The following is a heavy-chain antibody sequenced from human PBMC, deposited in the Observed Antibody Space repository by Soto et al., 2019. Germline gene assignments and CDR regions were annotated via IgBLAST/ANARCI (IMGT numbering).Heavy chain of an antibody. CDR1: GFTFSSYW. J-gene: IGHJ5*02. Sequence: PGGSLRLSCAASGFTFSSYWMSWVRQAPGKGLEWVANIKQDGSEKYYVDSVKGRFTISRDNAKNSLYLQMNSLRAEDTAVYYCARARRYYDFWSGRNWFDPWGQGTLVTVSS. CDR2: IKQDGSEK. V-gene: IGHV3-7*01. CDR3: ARARRYYDFWSGRNWFDP. D-gene: IGHD3-3*01.